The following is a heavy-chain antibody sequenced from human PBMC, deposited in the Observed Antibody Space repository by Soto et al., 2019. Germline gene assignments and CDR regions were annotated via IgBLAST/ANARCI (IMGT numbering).Heavy chain of an antibody. V-gene: IGHV3-74*01. J-gene: IGHJ4*02. D-gene: IGHD2-8*01. CDR3: ARDTNGLHY. Sequence: EVQLVESGGGLVQPGGSLRLSCAASGLIFSNYKMHWVRQPPGKGLVWVSRINTDGSITDYAESVKGRFTVSRDNAKNTMYLQMNSLRAEDTAVYYCARDTNGLHYWGQGTLVTVSS. CDR2: INTDGSIT. CDR1: GLIFSNYK.